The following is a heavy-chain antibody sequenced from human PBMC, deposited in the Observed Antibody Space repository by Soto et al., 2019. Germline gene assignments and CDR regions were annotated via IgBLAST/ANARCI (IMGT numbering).Heavy chain of an antibody. CDR1: GFSLSGYW. CDR2: IDTYGSAT. J-gene: IGHJ3*02. CDR3: VRVLKSIGWDNDVFDI. D-gene: IGHD6-19*01. Sequence: TGGSLRLSCAASGFSLSGYWMHWVRQAPGKGLVWVSRIDTYGSATKYADSVEGRFSISKDNAENTLYLQMNNLRVDDTAVYYCVRVLKSIGWDNDVFDIWGQGTMVTVSS. V-gene: IGHV3-74*01.